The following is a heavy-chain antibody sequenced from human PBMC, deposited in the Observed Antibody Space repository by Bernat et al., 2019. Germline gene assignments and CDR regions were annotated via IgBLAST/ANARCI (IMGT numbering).Heavy chain of an antibody. Sequence: EVQLVESGGGLVQPGGTLRLSCAASGFTFSNYWMAWVRQAPGKGLEWVANINQDGSQKNYVDSVKGRFTISRDNAENSLSLQMYDLRVDEAAVYYCAKWGCTSDSCASAFDHWGQGTLVAVSS. J-gene: IGHJ4*02. D-gene: IGHD2-2*01. CDR2: INQDGSQK. CDR3: AKWGCTSDSCASAFDH. V-gene: IGHV3-7*03. CDR1: GFTFSNYW.